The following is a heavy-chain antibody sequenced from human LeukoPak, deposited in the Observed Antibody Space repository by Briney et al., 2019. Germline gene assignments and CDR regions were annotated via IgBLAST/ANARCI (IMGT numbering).Heavy chain of an antibody. CDR2: INRSGST. CDR1: GGSFSGYY. CDR3: ARVLAVAGTGFDY. Sequence: NSSETLSLTCAVYGGSFSGYYWSWIRQPPGKGLEWIGEINRSGSTNYNPSLKSRVTISVDTSKNQFSLKLTSVTAADTAVYYCARVLAVAGTGFDYWGQGILVTVSS. J-gene: IGHJ4*02. V-gene: IGHV4-34*01. D-gene: IGHD6-19*01.